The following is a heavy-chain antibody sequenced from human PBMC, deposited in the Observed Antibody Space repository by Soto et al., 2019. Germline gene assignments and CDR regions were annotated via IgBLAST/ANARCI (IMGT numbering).Heavy chain of an antibody. D-gene: IGHD5-12*01. CDR2: IYYSGST. J-gene: IGHJ6*02. V-gene: IGHV4-31*03. CDR3: ARDRRGYSGYGMDV. Sequence: SETLSLTCTVSGGSISSGGYYWSWIRQHPGKGLEWIGYIYYSGSTYYNPSLKSRVTMSVDTSKNQFSLKLSSVTAADTAVYYCARDRRGYSGYGMDVWGQGTTVTVSS. CDR1: GGSISSGGYY.